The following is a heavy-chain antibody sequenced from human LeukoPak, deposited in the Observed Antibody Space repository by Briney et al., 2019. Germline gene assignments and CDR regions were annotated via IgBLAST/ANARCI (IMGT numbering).Heavy chain of an antibody. CDR1: GYSISSDYY. D-gene: IGHD5-18*01. CDR2: IFHNGNT. V-gene: IGHV4-38-2*02. CDR3: ARIEDVTRGYNHAYYFDY. J-gene: IGHJ4*02. Sequence: PSETLSLTCTVSGYSISSDYYWGWIRQPPGKGLEWIGNIFHNGNTYYNPSLKSRVTMSIDTSKKQFSLKLRTATAADTAVYYCARIEDVTRGYNHAYYFDYWGQGTLVTVSS.